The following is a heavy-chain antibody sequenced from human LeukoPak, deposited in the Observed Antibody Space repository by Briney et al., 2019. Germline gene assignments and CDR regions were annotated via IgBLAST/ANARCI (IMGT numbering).Heavy chain of an antibody. V-gene: IGHV4-34*01. CDR3: ARGRTEPMFRWFDP. CDR2: INHSGST. Sequence: SETLSLTCAVYGGSFSGYYWSWIRQPPGKGLEWIGEINHSGSTNYNPSLKSRVTISVDTSKNQFSLKLSSVTAADTAVYYCARGRTEPMFRWFDPWGQGTLVTVSS. D-gene: IGHD3-10*02. J-gene: IGHJ5*02. CDR1: GGSFSGYY.